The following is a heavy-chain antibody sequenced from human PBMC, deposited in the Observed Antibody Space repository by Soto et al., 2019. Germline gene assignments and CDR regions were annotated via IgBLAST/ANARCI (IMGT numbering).Heavy chain of an antibody. J-gene: IGHJ4*02. Sequence: EVQMVESGGGLVQPGGSLRLACAASGFTFSSYWMHWVRQAPGKVLVWVSRINSDVSSTIYADSLKGQFTISGDSAKNTLYLQMNSLRAEDTAVYYCVRTSLGVAAATREGYWGQGTLVTVSS. CDR2: INSDVSST. D-gene: IGHD2-15*01. CDR3: VRTSLGVAAATREGY. V-gene: IGHV3-74*01. CDR1: GFTFSSYW.